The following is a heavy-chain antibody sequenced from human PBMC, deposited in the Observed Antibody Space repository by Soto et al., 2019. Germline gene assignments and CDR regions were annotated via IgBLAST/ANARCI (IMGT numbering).Heavy chain of an antibody. V-gene: IGHV3-48*01. CDR2: IRSSSGTI. D-gene: IGHD2-21*02. CDR1: GFTFSTDS. CDR3: ARDSDFAFDY. Sequence: GGSLRLSCAASGFTFSTDSMNWVRQAPGRGLEWVSYIRSSSGTIYYADSVKGRFTISRDNAKNSLYLQMDSLRAEDTAVYYCARDSDFAFDYWGQGALVTVSS. J-gene: IGHJ4*02.